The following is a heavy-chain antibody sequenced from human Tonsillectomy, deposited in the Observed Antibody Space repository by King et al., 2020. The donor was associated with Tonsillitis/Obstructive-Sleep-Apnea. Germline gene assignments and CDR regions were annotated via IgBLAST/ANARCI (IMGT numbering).Heavy chain of an antibody. CDR2: ISYDGNNK. CDR3: ARSYYDFWSGYLY. D-gene: IGHD3-3*01. Sequence: VQLVESGGGVVQPGRSLRLSCAASGFTFSSYAMHWVRQAPGKGLERVAVISYDGNNKYYADSVKGRFTISRDNSKNTLYLQMNSLRAEDTAVYYCARSYYDFWSGYLYWGQGTLVTVSS. CDR1: GFTFSSYA. V-gene: IGHV3-30*04. J-gene: IGHJ4*02.